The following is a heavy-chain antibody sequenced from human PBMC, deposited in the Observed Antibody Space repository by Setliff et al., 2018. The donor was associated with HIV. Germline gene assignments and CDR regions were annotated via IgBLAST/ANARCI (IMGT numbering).Heavy chain of an antibody. J-gene: IGHJ4*02. CDR2: INHSGST. Sequence: SETLSLTCAVYGGSFSGYYWSWIRQPPGKGLEWIGEINHSGSTNYNPSLKSRVTISVDTSKNQFSLKLSSVTAADTAVYYCAGITVAGRGDYWGQGTLVTAPQ. CDR3: AGITVAGRGDY. CDR1: GGSFSGYY. D-gene: IGHD6-19*01. V-gene: IGHV4-34*01.